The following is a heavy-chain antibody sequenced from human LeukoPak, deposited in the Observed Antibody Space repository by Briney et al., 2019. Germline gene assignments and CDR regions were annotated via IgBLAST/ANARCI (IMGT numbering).Heavy chain of an antibody. CDR1: GGSISSYY. CDR3: ARGMDIVVVPAATGLFDY. J-gene: IGHJ4*02. CDR2: IYYSGST. D-gene: IGHD2-2*03. Sequence: SETLSLTCTVSGGSISSYYWSWIRQPPGKGLEWIGYIYYSGSTNYNPSLKSRVTISVDTSKNQFSLKLSSVTAEDTAVYYCARGMDIVVVPAATGLFDYWGQGTLVTVSS. V-gene: IGHV4-59*01.